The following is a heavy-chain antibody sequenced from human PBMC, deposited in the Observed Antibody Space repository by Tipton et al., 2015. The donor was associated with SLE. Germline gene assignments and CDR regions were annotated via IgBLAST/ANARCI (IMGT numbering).Heavy chain of an antibody. Sequence: QVQLVQSGAEVKNPGASVKVSCKASAYTFTTYSISWVRQAPGQGLEWMGWISTYNGNTNYAQKLQGRVTMTTDTSTSTAYMELRSLRSDDTAVYYCARAVTTGPYWYFDLWGRGTLVTVSS. CDR2: ISTYNGNT. CDR1: AYTFTTYS. D-gene: IGHD4-17*01. CDR3: ARAVTTGPYWYFDL. V-gene: IGHV1-18*01. J-gene: IGHJ2*01.